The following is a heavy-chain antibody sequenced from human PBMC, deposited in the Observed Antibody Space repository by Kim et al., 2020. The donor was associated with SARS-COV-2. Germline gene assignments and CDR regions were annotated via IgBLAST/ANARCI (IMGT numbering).Heavy chain of an antibody. V-gene: IGHV3-30*18. CDR2: ITYDGSNK. D-gene: IGHD5-18*01. Sequence: GGSLRLSCAASGFTFSSYGMHWVRQAPGKGLEWVAAITYDGSNKYYADSVKGRFTISRDNSKNTLYLQMNSLRAEDTAVYYCAKDSYSYGSFFDYWGQGTLVTVSS. CDR3: AKDSYSYGSFFDY. J-gene: IGHJ4*02. CDR1: GFTFSSYG.